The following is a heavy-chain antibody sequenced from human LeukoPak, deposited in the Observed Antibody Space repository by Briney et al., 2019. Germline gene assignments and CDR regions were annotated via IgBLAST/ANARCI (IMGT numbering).Heavy chain of an antibody. Sequence: PGGSLRPSCAASGFTFSSYAMHWVRQAPGKGLEWVAVISYDGSNKYYADSVKGRFTISRDNSKNTLYLQMNSLRAEDTTVYYCAREGPNYYFDYWGQGTLVTVSS. D-gene: IGHD1-7*01. CDR2: ISYDGSNK. V-gene: IGHV3-30*04. CDR1: GFTFSSYA. J-gene: IGHJ4*02. CDR3: AREGPNYYFDY.